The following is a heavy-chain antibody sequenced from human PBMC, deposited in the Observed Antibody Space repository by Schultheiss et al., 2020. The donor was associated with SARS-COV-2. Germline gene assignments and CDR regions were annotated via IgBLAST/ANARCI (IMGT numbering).Heavy chain of an antibody. CDR1: GYTFTGYY. CDR3: ARDNTYYGPMDV. CDR2: INPNSGGT. J-gene: IGHJ6*02. Sequence: ASVKVSCKASGYTFTGYYMHWVRQAPGQGLEWMGRINPNSGGTNYAQKFQGRVTMTRDTSTSTVYMELSSLRSEDTAVYYCARDNTYYGPMDVWGQGTTVTVSS. D-gene: IGHD3-10*01. V-gene: IGHV1-2*06.